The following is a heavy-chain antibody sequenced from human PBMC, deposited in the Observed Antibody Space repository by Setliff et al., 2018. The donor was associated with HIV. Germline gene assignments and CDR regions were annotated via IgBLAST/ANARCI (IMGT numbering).Heavy chain of an antibody. D-gene: IGHD3-22*01. V-gene: IGHV4-34*01. CDR1: GGSFSGYY. CDR3: ARCGSDPYYSGSSGPYPPGY. Sequence: PSETLSLTCAVYGGSFSGYYWSWIRQPPGKGLEWIGEINHSGSTNCNPSLKSRVTISVDTSKNQFSLKLSSVTAADTAVYYCARCGSDPYYSGSSGPYPPGYWGQGTLVTVSS. J-gene: IGHJ4*02. CDR2: INHSGST.